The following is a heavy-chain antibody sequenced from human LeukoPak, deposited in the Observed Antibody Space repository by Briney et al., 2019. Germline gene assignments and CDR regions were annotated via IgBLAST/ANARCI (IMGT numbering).Heavy chain of an antibody. D-gene: IGHD1-7*01. CDR3: ARANWNYETLFDY. CDR2: INPNSGGT. Sequence: ASVKVSCKASGYTFTGYYMHWVRQAPGQGLEWMGWINPNSGGTNYAQKFQGRVTMTRDTSISTAYMELSRLRSDDTAVYYCARANWNYETLFDYWGQGTLVTVSS. CDR1: GYTFTGYY. V-gene: IGHV1-2*02. J-gene: IGHJ4*02.